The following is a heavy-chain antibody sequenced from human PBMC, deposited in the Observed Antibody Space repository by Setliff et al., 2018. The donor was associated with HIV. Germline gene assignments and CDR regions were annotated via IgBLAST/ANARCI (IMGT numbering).Heavy chain of an antibody. CDR1: GFTLSSYT. CDR2: ISSSSYYI. J-gene: IGHJ4*02. D-gene: IGHD5-18*01. CDR3: ASIELAAMVPVDY. Sequence: GGSLRLSCAASGFTLSSYTMNWVRQAPGKGLEWVSSISSSSYYIYYADSVKGLFTICRDNAKNSLFLKMNSLRAEDTAVYYCASIELAAMVPVDYWGQGTLVTVSS. V-gene: IGHV3-21*01.